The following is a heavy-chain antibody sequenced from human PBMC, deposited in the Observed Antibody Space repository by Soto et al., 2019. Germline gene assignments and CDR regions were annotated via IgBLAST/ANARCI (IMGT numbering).Heavy chain of an antibody. J-gene: IGHJ4*02. CDR2: ISSYNGNT. CDR1: GYTFTSYS. CDR3: ARGPTPDYDSSGYEQ. V-gene: IGHV1-18*04. Sequence: GASVKVSFKASGYTFTSYSISWVRQAPGQGLEWMGWISSYNGNTNYAQTLQGRVSMTTDTSTSTAFMELRSLRSDDTAVYYCARGPTPDYDSSGYEQWGQGTLVTVSS. D-gene: IGHD3-22*01.